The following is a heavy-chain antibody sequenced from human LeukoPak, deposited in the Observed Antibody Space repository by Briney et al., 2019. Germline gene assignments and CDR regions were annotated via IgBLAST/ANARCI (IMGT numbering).Heavy chain of an antibody. CDR1: GFTFSSYS. Sequence: GGSLRLSCAASGFTFSSYSMNWVRQAPGKGLEWVSSISSGSSYIYYADSVKGRFTISRDNAKNSLYLQMNSLRAEDTAVYYCARSHSSGWYDPTYYGMDVWGQGTTVTVSS. D-gene: IGHD6-19*01. V-gene: IGHV3-21*01. J-gene: IGHJ6*02. CDR2: ISSGSSYI. CDR3: ARSHSSGWYDPTYYGMDV.